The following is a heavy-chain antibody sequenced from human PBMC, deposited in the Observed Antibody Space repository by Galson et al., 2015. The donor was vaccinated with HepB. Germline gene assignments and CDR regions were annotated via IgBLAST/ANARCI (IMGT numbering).Heavy chain of an antibody. CDR3: AKGNREDAFDI. CDR1: GFTFSSYA. V-gene: IGHV3-30-3*01. D-gene: IGHD2/OR15-2a*01. CDR2: ISYDGSNK. Sequence: SLRLSCAASGFTFSSYAMHWVRQAPGKGLEWVAVISYDGSNKYYADSVKGRFTISRDNSKNTLYLQMNSLRAEDTAVYYCAKGNREDAFDIWGQGTMVTVSS. J-gene: IGHJ3*02.